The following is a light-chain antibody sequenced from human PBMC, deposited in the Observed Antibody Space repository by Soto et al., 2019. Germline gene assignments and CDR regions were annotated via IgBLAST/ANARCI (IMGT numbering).Light chain of an antibody. Sequence: EIVMTQSPVTLSVPPGERATLSCRASQSVSNNLAWYQQRPGQAPRLLIYDASTRATGIPARITGSGSGTEFTLTISSLQSEDFAVYYCQQYSKWRTFGQGTKVEIK. V-gene: IGKV3-15*01. CDR1: QSVSNN. CDR3: QQYSKWRT. CDR2: DAS. J-gene: IGKJ1*01.